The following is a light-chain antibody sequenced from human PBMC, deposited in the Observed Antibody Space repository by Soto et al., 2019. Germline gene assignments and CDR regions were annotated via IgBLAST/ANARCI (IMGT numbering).Light chain of an antibody. CDR1: QRISTW. V-gene: IGKV1-5*01. CDR3: QQYKTYTT. J-gene: IGKJ2*01. Sequence: DIQMTQSPSTLSASVGDRVTITCRASQRISTWLVWYQQKPGKAPKVLIYDASSLQSGVPSRFSGHGSGTDFSLTISSLPPDDSAIYYCQQYKTYTTFGQGTKLEIK. CDR2: DAS.